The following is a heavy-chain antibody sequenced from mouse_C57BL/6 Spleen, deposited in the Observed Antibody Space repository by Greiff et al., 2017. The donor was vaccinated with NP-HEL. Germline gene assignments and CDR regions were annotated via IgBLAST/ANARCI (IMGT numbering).Heavy chain of an antibody. CDR1: GFSLTSYG. CDR3: AKNKGDGYYVFFDY. J-gene: IGHJ2*01. CDR2: IWRGGST. Sequence: VKLQESGPGLVQPSQSLSITCTVSGFSLTSYGVHWVRQSPGKGLEWLGVIWRGGSTDYNAAFMSRLSITKDNSKSQVFFKMNSLQADDTAIYYCAKNKGDGYYVFFDYWGQGTTLTVSS. D-gene: IGHD2-3*01. V-gene: IGHV2-5*01.